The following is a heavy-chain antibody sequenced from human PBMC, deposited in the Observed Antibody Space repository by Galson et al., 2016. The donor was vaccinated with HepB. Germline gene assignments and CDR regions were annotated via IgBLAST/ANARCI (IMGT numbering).Heavy chain of an antibody. Sequence: SLRLSCAASGFTFEDYAMHWVRQAPGKGLEWVALIWFDGTYKYYADSVRGRFTISRDDSMNTVFLQMDSLRAEDTAVYYCARAGVSNWPDFDFWGQGALVTVSS. CDR1: GFTFEDYA. D-gene: IGHD6-13*01. CDR2: IWFDGTYK. J-gene: IGHJ4*02. CDR3: ARAGVSNWPDFDF. V-gene: IGHV3-33*08.